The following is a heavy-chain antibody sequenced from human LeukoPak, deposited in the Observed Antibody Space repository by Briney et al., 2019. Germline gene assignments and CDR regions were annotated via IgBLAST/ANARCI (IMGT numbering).Heavy chain of an antibody. Sequence: SETLSLTCAVYGGSFSGYCWSWIRQPPGKGLEWIGEINHSGSTNYNPSLKSRVTISVDTSKNQFSLKLSSVTAADTAVYYCARGLWFGELPSGHDAFDIWGQGTMVTVSS. CDR2: INHSGST. CDR1: GGSFSGYC. J-gene: IGHJ3*02. V-gene: IGHV4-34*01. CDR3: ARGLWFGELPSGHDAFDI. D-gene: IGHD3-10*01.